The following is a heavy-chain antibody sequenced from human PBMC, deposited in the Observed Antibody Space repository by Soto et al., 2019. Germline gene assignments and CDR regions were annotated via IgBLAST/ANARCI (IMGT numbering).Heavy chain of an antibody. V-gene: IGHV3-7*01. Sequence: SLRLSCEASGFHFSNYWMSWVRRAPGKGLEWVANIKKDGTERYYVDSVKGRFTISRDNAKNSLYLQMNSVRDEDTAVYFCARDEWLVRKYSDYWGQGALVTVSS. CDR1: GFHFSNYW. D-gene: IGHD6-19*01. CDR2: IKKDGTER. CDR3: ARDEWLVRKYSDY. J-gene: IGHJ4*02.